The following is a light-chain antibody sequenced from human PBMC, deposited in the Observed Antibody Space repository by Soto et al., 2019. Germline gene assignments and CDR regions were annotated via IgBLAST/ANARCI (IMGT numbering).Light chain of an antibody. CDR3: GTWDTSLSRV. J-gene: IGLJ1*01. CDR1: SSDIGRHH. Sequence: QSVLTQPPSVSAAPGEKVTISCSGSSSDIGRHHVSWYQQLPGTAPKLLIYENTKRPSGIPDRFSGSKSGTSATLGITGLENGDEADYYCGTWDTSLSRVFGTGTKLTVL. CDR2: ENT. V-gene: IGLV1-51*02.